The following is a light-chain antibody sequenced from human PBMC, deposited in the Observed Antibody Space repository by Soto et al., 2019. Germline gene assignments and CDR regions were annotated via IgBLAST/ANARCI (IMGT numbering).Light chain of an antibody. CDR1: QSINRH. V-gene: IGKV1-39*01. J-gene: IGKJ5*01. Sequence: DIQMTQSPSSLSASEGDRVTVTCRASQSINRHVNWYQQKPWKAPKLLIYGASNLQSGVPSRFSGSGSGTECTLTVSGVERDDFASYYLQQRYCRPVTFGQEIRL. CDR3: QQRYCRPVT. CDR2: GAS.